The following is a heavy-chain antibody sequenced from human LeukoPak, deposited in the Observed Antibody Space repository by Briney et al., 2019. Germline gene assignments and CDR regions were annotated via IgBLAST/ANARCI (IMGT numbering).Heavy chain of an antibody. D-gene: IGHD3-9*01. CDR2: ISWNSGSI. Sequence: GGSLRLSCAASGFTFDDYAMHWVRQAPGKGLEWVSGISWNSGSIGYADSVKGRFTISRDNAKNSLYLQMNSLRAEDTAVYYCARGYFDWLPSYFDYWGQGTLVTVSS. CDR3: ARGYFDWLPSYFDY. V-gene: IGHV3-9*01. J-gene: IGHJ4*02. CDR1: GFTFDDYA.